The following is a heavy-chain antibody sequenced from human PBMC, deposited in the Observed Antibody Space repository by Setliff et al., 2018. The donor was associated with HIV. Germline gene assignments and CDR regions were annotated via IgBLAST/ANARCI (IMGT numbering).Heavy chain of an antibody. J-gene: IGHJ6*02. CDR3: ARVEAKVRGATYGMDV. CDR2: IFYTGST. Sequence: PSETLSLTCTVSGASVSSNDYYWGWIRQPPGKGLEWIGSIFYTGSTSYNPSLRSRVSISVDTSKNQFSLKLSSVTAADTAVYYCARVEAKVRGATYGMDVWGQGTTVTVS. V-gene: IGHV4-39*01. D-gene: IGHD3-10*01. CDR1: GASVSSNDYY.